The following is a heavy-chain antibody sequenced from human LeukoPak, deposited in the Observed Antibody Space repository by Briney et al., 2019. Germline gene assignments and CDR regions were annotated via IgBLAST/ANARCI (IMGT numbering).Heavy chain of an antibody. CDR1: GGSFSGYY. CDR3: ARGPYDYVWGSYRPLGYFDY. D-gene: IGHD3-16*02. J-gene: IGHJ4*02. Sequence: SETLSLTCAVYGGSFSGYYWSWIRQPPGKGLEWIGEINHSGSTNYNPSLKSRVTISVDTSKNQFSLKLSSVTAADTAVYYRARGPYDYVWGSYRPLGYFDYWGQGTLVTVSS. CDR2: INHSGST. V-gene: IGHV4-34*01.